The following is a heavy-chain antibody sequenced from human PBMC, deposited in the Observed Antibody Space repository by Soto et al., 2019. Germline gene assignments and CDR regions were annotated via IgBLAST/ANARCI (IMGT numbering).Heavy chain of an antibody. V-gene: IGHV4-61*08. CDR2: VEYSGCT. J-gene: IGHJ4*02. D-gene: IGHD2-21*02. CDR3: AVFLGGAGGDGY. CDR1: GASVSNGGYH. Sequence: QVHLQVSGPGLVKPSETLSLTCTVSGASVSNGGYHWIWIRQPPWEGLGWIGNVEYSGCTTCIASLKSRVPMPAETSNNQLSLRRSSLTAAETAVYYCAVFLGGAGGDGYWGQGTLVTVSS.